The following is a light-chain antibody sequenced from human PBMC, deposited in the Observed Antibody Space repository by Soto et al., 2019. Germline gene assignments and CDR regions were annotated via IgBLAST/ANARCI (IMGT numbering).Light chain of an antibody. CDR1: QIISTY. J-gene: IGKJ1*01. V-gene: IGKV1-5*03. CDR3: QPYNSDSRT. CDR2: KAS. Sequence: DIQMTQSPSTLSASVGDRVTITCMAIQIISTYLSWYRHIPGEAPKLLIYKASTLERGVPSRFSGSGSGTDFTPTISSLQPDDFATYYCQPYNSDSRTFGQRTKVDIK.